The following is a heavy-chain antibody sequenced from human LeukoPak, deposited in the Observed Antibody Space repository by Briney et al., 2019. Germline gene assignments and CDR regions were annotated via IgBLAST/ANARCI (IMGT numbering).Heavy chain of an antibody. Sequence: GGSLRLSCAASGFTFSNYAMHWVRQAPGKGLEWVALMSYDGSNKFYADSVKGRFTISRDNSKSTLYLQMNSLKAEDAAVYYCARGGVTTMTLRDLWLDYWGQGTLVTVSS. CDR2: MSYDGSNK. CDR1: GFTFSNYA. V-gene: IGHV3-30-3*01. CDR3: ARGGVTTMTLRDLWLDY. D-gene: IGHD4-17*01. J-gene: IGHJ4*02.